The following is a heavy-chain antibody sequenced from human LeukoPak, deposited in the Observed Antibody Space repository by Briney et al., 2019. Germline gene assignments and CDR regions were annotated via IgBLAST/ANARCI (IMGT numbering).Heavy chain of an antibody. J-gene: IGHJ4*02. CDR3: AKDGTDFWSGLLSLYDY. V-gene: IGHV3-23*01. Sequence: GGSLRLSCAASGVAFSSYAMSWGRQAPGKGVEWVSGISGSGGSTYYADSVKGRFTISRDNSKNTLYLQMNSLRAEDTDVYYCAKDGTDFWSGLLSLYDYWGQGTLVTVSS. D-gene: IGHD3-3*01. CDR2: ISGSGGST. CDR1: GVAFSSYA.